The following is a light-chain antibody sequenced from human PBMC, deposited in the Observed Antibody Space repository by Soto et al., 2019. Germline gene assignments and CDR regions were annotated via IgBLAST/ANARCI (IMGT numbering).Light chain of an antibody. V-gene: IGKV1-39*01. CDR2: AAS. Sequence: DIQMTQSPSSLSASVRDRVTITCRASQSISNFLNWYQQKPGKAPELLIYAASSLHSGVPSRFSGSGSGTNFTLTISSLQPEDFATYSCQQSYTTPYTFGQGTKLEIK. J-gene: IGKJ2*01. CDR3: QQSYTTPYT. CDR1: QSISNF.